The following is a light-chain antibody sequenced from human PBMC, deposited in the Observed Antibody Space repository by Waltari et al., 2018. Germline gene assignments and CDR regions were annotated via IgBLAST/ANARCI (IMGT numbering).Light chain of an antibody. CDR1: QFVSSY. V-gene: IGKV1-39*01. CDR2: ATA. Sequence: DIQMTQSPSSLSASIGDRVTIPCRASQFVSSYLNWFPQKPGKAPKLLIYATASLQSGVPSRFSGAGAGTDFTLTISSLQPDDFATYYCQQSYTSPPTFGQGTNVEIK. J-gene: IGKJ1*01. CDR3: QQSYTSPPT.